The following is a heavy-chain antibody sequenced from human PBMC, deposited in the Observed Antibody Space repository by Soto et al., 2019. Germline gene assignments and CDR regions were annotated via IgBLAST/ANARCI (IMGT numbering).Heavy chain of an antibody. CDR3: ARDGAARPDNYYYYYGMDV. J-gene: IGHJ6*02. CDR1: GFTFSSYS. V-gene: IGHV3-21*01. CDR2: ISSSSSYI. Sequence: GGSLRLSCAASGFTFSSYSMNWVRQAPGKGLEWVSSISSSSSYIYYADSVKGRFTISRGNAKNSLYLQMNSLRAEDTAVYYCARDGAARPDNYYYYYGMDVWGQGTTVTVSS. D-gene: IGHD6-6*01.